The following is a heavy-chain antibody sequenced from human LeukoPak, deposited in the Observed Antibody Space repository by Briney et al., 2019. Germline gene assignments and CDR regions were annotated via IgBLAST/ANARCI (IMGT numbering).Heavy chain of an antibody. D-gene: IGHD3-10*01. Sequence: GGSLRLSCTASGFTFGDYAMSWFRQAPGKGLEWVGFIRSKAYGGTTEYAASVKGRFTISRDDSKSIAYLQMNSLKTEDTAVYYCTRGSLLLWFGEFTGTFDYWGQGTLVTVSS. J-gene: IGHJ4*02. CDR3: TRGSLLLWFGEFTGTFDY. V-gene: IGHV3-49*03. CDR1: GFTFGDYA. CDR2: IRSKAYGGTT.